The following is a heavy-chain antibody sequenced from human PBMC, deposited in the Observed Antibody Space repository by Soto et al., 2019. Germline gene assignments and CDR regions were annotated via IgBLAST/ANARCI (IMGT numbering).Heavy chain of an antibody. V-gene: IGHV3-21*01. CDR3: ARDPSGYYSRLDP. Sequence: PGGSLRLSCAASGFTFSSYIMNWVRQAPGKGLEWVSSISSSSSYIYYADSVKGRFTISRDNAKNSLYLQMNSLRAEDTAVYYCARDPSGYYSRLDPWGQGTLVTVSS. J-gene: IGHJ5*02. CDR1: GFTFSSYI. CDR2: ISSSSSYI. D-gene: IGHD3-22*01.